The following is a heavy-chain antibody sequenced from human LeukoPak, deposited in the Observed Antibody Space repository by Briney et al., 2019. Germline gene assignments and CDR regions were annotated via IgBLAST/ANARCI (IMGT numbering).Heavy chain of an antibody. D-gene: IGHD3-22*01. CDR3: ARDPATLGLSLDY. CDR2: ISSSSYI. V-gene: IGHV3-69-1*01. J-gene: IGHJ4*02. CDR1: GFTLSDYT. Sequence: PGGSLRLSCAGSGFTLSDYTMNWVRQAPGKGLEWISSISSSSYIYYADSVKGRFTISRDNAKNSLYLQMNSLRAEDTAVYYCARDPATLGLSLDYWGQGTLVTVSS.